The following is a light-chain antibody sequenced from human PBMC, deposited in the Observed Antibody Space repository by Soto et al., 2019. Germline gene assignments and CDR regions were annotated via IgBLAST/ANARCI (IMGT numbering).Light chain of an antibody. V-gene: IGKV3-11*01. CDR3: QQRGGWPLT. CDR1: QGVGRF. Sequence: EIVLTQSPATLYLSPGESAALSCRASQGVGRFLAWYQQKPGQAPRLLIYDASNRATGIPARFSGSGSVTDFTLAIDNLAPEDFAVYYCQQRGGWPLTFGGGTKVEIK. CDR2: DAS. J-gene: IGKJ4*01.